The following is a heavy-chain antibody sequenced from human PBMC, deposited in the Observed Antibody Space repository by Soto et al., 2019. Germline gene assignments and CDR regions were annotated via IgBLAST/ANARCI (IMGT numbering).Heavy chain of an antibody. J-gene: IGHJ3*02. Sequence: SETLSLTCAVSGGSISSGGYSWSRIRQPPGKGLEWIGYIYHSGSTYYNPSLKSRVTISVDRSKNQFSLKLSSVTAADTAVYYCARARVLRYFDWVGGAFDIWGQGTMVTVSS. CDR1: GGSISSGGYS. V-gene: IGHV4-30-2*01. CDR3: ARARVLRYFDWVGGAFDI. CDR2: IYHSGST. D-gene: IGHD3-9*01.